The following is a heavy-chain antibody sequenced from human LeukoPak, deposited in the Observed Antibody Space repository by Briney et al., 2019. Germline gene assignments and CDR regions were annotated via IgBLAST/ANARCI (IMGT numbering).Heavy chain of an antibody. V-gene: IGHV4-34*01. Sequence: SEALSLTCAVYGGSFSGYYWSWIRQPPGKGLEWIGEINHSGSTNYNPSLKSRVTISVDTSKNQFSLKLSSVTAADTAVYYCASTQRLGYCSGGSCTPNDWGQGTLVTVSS. CDR1: GGSFSGYY. CDR2: INHSGST. CDR3: ASTQRLGYCSGGSCTPND. D-gene: IGHD2-15*01. J-gene: IGHJ4*02.